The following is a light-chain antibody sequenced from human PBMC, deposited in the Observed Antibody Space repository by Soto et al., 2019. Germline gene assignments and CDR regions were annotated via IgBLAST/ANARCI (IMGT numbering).Light chain of an antibody. CDR2: DVS. J-gene: IGLJ1*01. V-gene: IGLV2-14*01. CDR3: SSYTSSSTREV. Sequence: QSALTQPASVSGSPGQSITISCTGTSSDVGGYNYVSWYQQHPGKAPKLMIYDVSNRPSGVSNRFSGSKSGNTASLTISGLQAEDEADYYCSSYTSSSTREVFGTGTKVTV. CDR1: SSDVGGYNY.